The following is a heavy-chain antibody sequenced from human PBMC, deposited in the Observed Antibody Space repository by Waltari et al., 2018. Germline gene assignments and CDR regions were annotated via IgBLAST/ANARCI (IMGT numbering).Heavy chain of an antibody. D-gene: IGHD1-7*01. CDR2: IYYSGST. V-gene: IGHV4-59*06. Sequence: VQLVESGGHLIQPGGSLRLSCAASGFNFRGSSMNWVRQAPGKGLEWIGYIYYSGSTYYNPSLKSRVTRSVDTSKNQFSLKLSSVTAADTAVYYCASGVNWNYADYWGQGTLVTVSS. J-gene: IGHJ4*02. CDR1: GFNFRGSS. CDR3: ASGVNWNYADY.